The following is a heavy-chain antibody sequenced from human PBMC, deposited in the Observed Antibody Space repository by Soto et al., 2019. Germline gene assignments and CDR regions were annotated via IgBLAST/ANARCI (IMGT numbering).Heavy chain of an antibody. CDR2: ISGSGGST. CDR1: GFTFSSYA. CDR3: AKVIRDCSGCSCYNAFDI. Sequence: EVQLLESGGGLVQPGGSLRLSCAASGFTFSSYAMSWVRQAPGKGLEWVSAISGSGGSTYYADSVKGRFTISRDNCKNTLYLEMDTPRAEDTAIYYCAKVIRDCSGCSCYNAFDIWGQGTIVTVSS. D-gene: IGHD2-15*01. J-gene: IGHJ3*02. V-gene: IGHV3-23*01.